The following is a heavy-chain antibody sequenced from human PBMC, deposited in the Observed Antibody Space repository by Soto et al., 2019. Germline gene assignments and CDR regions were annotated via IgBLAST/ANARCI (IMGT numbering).Heavy chain of an antibody. CDR1: GFTFSSYS. V-gene: IGHV3-48*01. J-gene: IGHJ6*03. CDR2: ISSSSSTI. CDR3: ARDSQNSSSWYYYYYMDV. D-gene: IGHD6-13*01. Sequence: GGSLRLSCAASGFTFSSYSMNWVRQAPGKGLEWVSYISSSSSTIYYADSVKGRFTISRDNAKNSLYLQMNSLRAEDTAVYYCARDSQNSSSWYYYYYMDVWGKGTTVTVSS.